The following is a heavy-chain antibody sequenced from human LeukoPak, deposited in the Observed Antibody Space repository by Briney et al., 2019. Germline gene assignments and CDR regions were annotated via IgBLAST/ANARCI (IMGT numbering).Heavy chain of an antibody. CDR1: GVSISSYY. Sequence: SETLSLTCTVSGVSISSYYWSWIRQPPGKGLEWIGYIYYSGSTNYNPSLKSRVTISVDTSKNQFSLKLSSVTAADTAVYYCARDTGDGYNNYYYGMDVWGQGTTVTVSS. V-gene: IGHV4-59*01. D-gene: IGHD5-24*01. CDR3: ARDTGDGYNNYYYGMDV. J-gene: IGHJ6*02. CDR2: IYYSGST.